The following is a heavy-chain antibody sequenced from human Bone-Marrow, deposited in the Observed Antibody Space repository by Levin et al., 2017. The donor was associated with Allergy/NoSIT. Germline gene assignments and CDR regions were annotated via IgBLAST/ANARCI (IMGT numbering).Heavy chain of an antibody. CDR1: GFTFDDYA. V-gene: IGHV3-9*01. CDR2: ISWNSGNI. CDR3: AKDGGDDYGDYVGVNWFDP. Sequence: TGGSLRLSCAASGFTFDDYAMHWVRQAPGKGLEWVSGISWNSGNIGYADSVKGRFTISRDNAKNSLYLQMNSLRAEDTALYFCAKDGGDDYGDYVGVNWFDPWGQGTLVTVSS. J-gene: IGHJ5*02. D-gene: IGHD4-17*01.